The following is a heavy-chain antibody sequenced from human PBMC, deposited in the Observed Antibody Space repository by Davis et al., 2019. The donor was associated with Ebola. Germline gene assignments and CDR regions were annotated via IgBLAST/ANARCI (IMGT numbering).Heavy chain of an antibody. CDR2: IYYSGST. Sequence: MPSETLSLTCTVSGGSISSGGYYWSWIRQHPGKGLEWIGYIYYSGSTYYNPSLKSRVTISVDTSKNQFSLKLSSVTAADTAVYYCARGPSGSSSDYYYYYGMDVWGQGTTVTVSS. J-gene: IGHJ6*02. D-gene: IGHD6-6*01. CDR1: GGSISSGGYY. V-gene: IGHV4-31*03. CDR3: ARGPSGSSSDYYYYYGMDV.